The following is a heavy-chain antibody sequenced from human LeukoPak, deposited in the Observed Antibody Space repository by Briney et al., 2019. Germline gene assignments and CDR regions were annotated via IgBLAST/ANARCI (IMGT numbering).Heavy chain of an antibody. CDR1: GDSINSGSSY. J-gene: IGHJ4*02. D-gene: IGHD3-22*01. Sequence: SETLSLTCTVSGDSINSGSSYWGWIRQPPGKGLEWIGCIYHSGSSYYNPSLRSRVTVSLDTSKNQLSLKVNSVTAADTAVYYCARGYFEGGGYYHHDYWGQGALVTVSS. CDR3: ARGYFEGGGYYHHDY. V-gene: IGHV4-39*07. CDR2: IYHSGSS.